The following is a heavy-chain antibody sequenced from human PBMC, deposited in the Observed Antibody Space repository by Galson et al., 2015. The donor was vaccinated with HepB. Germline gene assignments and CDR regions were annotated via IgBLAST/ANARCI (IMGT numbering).Heavy chain of an antibody. CDR3: LRLGDISGYSSS. V-gene: IGHV3-73*01. CDR1: GFTFSGSA. J-gene: IGHJ4*02. D-gene: IGHD6-13*01. CDR2: IRSKASDYAT. Sequence: SLRLSCAASGFTFSGSAIHWVRQASGKGPEWVGRIRSKASDYATAYAASLKGRFTISRDDSKNTAYLHMNSLKTEDTAVYYCLRLGDISGYSSSWGQGTLVTVSS.